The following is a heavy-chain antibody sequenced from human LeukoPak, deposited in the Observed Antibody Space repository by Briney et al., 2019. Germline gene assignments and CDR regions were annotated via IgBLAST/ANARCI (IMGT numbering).Heavy chain of an antibody. Sequence: SETLSLTCTVSGGSISSYYWSWIRQPPGKGLEWIGYIYYSGSTNYNPSLKSRVTISVDTSKNQFSLKLSSVTAADTAVYYCARLWYYYDSSGSPPYYYYYGMDVWGQGTTVTVSS. CDR3: ARLWYYYDSSGSPPYYYYYGMDV. D-gene: IGHD3-22*01. V-gene: IGHV4-59*08. J-gene: IGHJ6*02. CDR1: GGSISSYY. CDR2: IYYSGST.